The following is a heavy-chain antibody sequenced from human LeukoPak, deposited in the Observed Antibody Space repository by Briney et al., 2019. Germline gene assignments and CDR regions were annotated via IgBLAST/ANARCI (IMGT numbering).Heavy chain of an antibody. CDR3: ARSRYSGYDRALDY. D-gene: IGHD5-12*01. Sequence: GASVKLSCKASGYTFTGYYMHWVRQAPGQGLEWMGWINPNSGGTNYAQKFQGRVTMTRDTSISTAYMELSRLRSDDTAVYHCARSRYSGYDRALDYWGQGTLVTVSS. CDR2: INPNSGGT. J-gene: IGHJ4*02. CDR1: GYTFTGYY. V-gene: IGHV1-2*02.